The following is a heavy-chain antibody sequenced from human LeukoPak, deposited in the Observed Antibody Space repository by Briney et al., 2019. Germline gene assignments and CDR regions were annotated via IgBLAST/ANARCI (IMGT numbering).Heavy chain of an antibody. CDR1: GFTFSNYE. CDR3: ARPPVGATTPAVDI. CDR2: ISSSSSYI. Sequence: GGSLRLSCAASGFTFSNYEMNWVRQAPGKGLEWVSSISSSSSYIYYADSVKGRFTISRDNAKNSLYLQMNSLRAEDTAVYYCARPPVGATTPAVDIWGQGTMVTVSS. V-gene: IGHV3-21*01. J-gene: IGHJ3*02. D-gene: IGHD1-26*01.